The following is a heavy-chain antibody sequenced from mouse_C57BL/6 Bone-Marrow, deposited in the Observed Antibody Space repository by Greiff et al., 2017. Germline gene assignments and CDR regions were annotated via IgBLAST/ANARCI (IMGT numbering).Heavy chain of an antibody. D-gene: IGHD1-1*02. CDR1: GYTFTDYD. CDR3: TRSRDGSYAWVAY. Sequence: QVHVQQSGAELVRPGASVTLSCKASGYTFTDYDMHWVKQTPVHGLEWIGAIDPDTGGTAYNQKFKGKATLTADKSSSTAYMQLSSLTSEDSAVYYCTRSRDGSYAWVAYWGKGTLVTVSA. J-gene: IGHJ3*01. CDR2: IDPDTGGT. V-gene: IGHV1-15*01.